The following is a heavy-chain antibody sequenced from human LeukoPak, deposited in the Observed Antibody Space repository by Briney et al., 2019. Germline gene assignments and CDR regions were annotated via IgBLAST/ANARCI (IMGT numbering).Heavy chain of an antibody. D-gene: IGHD3-16*01. CDR3: AKDRDDYVSGSYLGAFDI. CDR2: ISGSGGST. CDR1: GFTFSSYA. J-gene: IGHJ3*02. V-gene: IGHV3-23*01. Sequence: QTGGSLRLSCAASGFTFSSYAMSWVRQAPGKGLEWVSLISGSGGSTYYADSVKGRFTISRDNSKNTLYLQMNSLRAEDTAVFYCAKDRDDYVSGSYLGAFDIWGQGTMVTVSS.